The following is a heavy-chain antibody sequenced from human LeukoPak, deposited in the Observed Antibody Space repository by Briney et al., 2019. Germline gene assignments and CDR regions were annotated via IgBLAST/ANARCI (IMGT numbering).Heavy chain of an antibody. Sequence: GGSLRLSCAASGFTFSSHGMNWVRQAPGKGLEWVSGISPSGGITYYTDSVKGRFTISRDNSKNTVSLQMNSLRGEDTAVYYCAKDDAWGRYKDWGQGTLVTVSS. CDR3: AKDDAWGRYKD. V-gene: IGHV3-23*01. CDR2: ISPSGGIT. J-gene: IGHJ4*02. CDR1: GFTFSSHG. D-gene: IGHD3-16*01.